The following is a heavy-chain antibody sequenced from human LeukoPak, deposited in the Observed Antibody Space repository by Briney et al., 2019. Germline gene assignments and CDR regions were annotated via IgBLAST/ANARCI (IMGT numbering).Heavy chain of an antibody. CDR3: ARDLWSFYGMDV. CDR2: ISYDGGYK. Sequence: GRSLRLSRAASGFTFSSYAMHWVRQAPGKGLEWVAVISYDGGYKYYADSVKGRFTISRDNSKNTLYLQMNSLRVEDTAVYYCARDLWSFYGMDVWGQGTTVTVSS. CDR1: GFTFSSYA. J-gene: IGHJ6*02. V-gene: IGHV3-30-3*01. D-gene: IGHD3-10*01.